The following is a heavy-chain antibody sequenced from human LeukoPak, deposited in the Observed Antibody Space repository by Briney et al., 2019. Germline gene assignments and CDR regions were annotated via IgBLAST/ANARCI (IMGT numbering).Heavy chain of an antibody. D-gene: IGHD5-18*01. J-gene: IGHJ4*02. V-gene: IGHV4-34*01. CDR1: GGSFSGYC. Sequence: SETLSLTCAVYGGSFSGYCWSWIRQPPGKGLEWIGEINHSGSTNYNPSLKSRATISVDTSKNQFSLKLSSVTAADTAVYYCARGLTSLLSGYSYGFRGWGQGTLVTVSS. CDR3: ARGLTSLLSGYSYGFRG. CDR2: INHSGST.